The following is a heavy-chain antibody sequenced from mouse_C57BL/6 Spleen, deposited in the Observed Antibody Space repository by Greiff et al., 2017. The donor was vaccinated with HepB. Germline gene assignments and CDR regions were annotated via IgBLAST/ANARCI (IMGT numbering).Heavy chain of an antibody. CDR2: IDPSDSYT. J-gene: IGHJ3*01. D-gene: IGHD2-3*01. V-gene: IGHV1-50*01. Sequence: VQLQQSGAELVKPGASVKLSCKASGYTFTSYWMQWVKQRPGQGLEWIGEIDPSDSYTNYNQKFKGKATLTVDTSSSTAYMQISSLTSEDSAVYYCLYDGYYGAYWGQRTLVTVSA. CDR1: GYTFTSYW. CDR3: LYDGYYGAY.